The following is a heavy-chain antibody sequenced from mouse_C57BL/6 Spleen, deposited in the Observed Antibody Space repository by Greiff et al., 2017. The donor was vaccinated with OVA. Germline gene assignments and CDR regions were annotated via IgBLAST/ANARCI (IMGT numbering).Heavy chain of an antibody. CDR1: GYTFTDYY. D-gene: IGHD1-1*01. CDR2: INPNNGGT. V-gene: IGHV1-26*01. Sequence: VQLQQSGPELVKPGASVKISCKASGYTFTDYYMNWVKQSPGKSLEWIGDINPNNGGTSYNQKFKGKATLPVDTSSSTAYRELRSLTSEDSAVYYGARAYGSRYDYFDYWGQGTTLTVSS. J-gene: IGHJ2*01. CDR3: ARAYGSRYDYFDY.